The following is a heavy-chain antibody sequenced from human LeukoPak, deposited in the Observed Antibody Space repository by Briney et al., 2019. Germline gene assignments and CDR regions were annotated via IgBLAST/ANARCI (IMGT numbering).Heavy chain of an antibody. CDR2: ISACNGNT. J-gene: IGHJ3*02. CDR3: ARAAHYYDSSGYNPSGWAFDI. Sequence: ASVKVSCKASGYTFTSYGISWVRQAPGQGLEWMGWISACNGNTNYAQKLQGRVTITADESTSTAYMELSSLRSEDTAVYYCARAAHYYDSSGYNPSGWAFDIWGQGTMVTVSS. D-gene: IGHD3-22*01. V-gene: IGHV1-18*01. CDR1: GYTFTSYG.